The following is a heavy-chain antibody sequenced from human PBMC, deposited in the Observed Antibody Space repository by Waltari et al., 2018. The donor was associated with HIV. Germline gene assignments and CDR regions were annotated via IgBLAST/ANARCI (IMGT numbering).Heavy chain of an antibody. Sequence: QVQLQQWGAGLLKPSETLSLTCAVYGGSFSGYYWCWTRHPPGKGLEWIGEINHSGSTNYNPSLKSRVTISVDTSKNQFSLKLSSVTAADTAVYYCARQYPWVVVPAAPDAFDIWGQGTMVTVSS. CDR1: GGSFSGYY. CDR2: INHSGST. CDR3: ARQYPWVVVPAAPDAFDI. J-gene: IGHJ3*02. V-gene: IGHV4-34*01. D-gene: IGHD2-2*01.